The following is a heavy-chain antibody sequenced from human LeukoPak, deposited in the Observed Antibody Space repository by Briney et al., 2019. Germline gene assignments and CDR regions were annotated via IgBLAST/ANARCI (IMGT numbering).Heavy chain of an antibody. CDR2: IYYSGST. V-gene: IGHV4-59*01. J-gene: IGHJ5*02. CDR1: GGSISSYY. D-gene: IGHD6-13*01. Sequence: SETLSLTCTVSGGSISSYYWSWIRQPPGKGLEWIGYIYYSGSTNYNPSLKSRVTISVDTSKNQFSLKLSSVTAADTAVYYCARDPGIAAAGNWFDLWGQGTLVTVSS. CDR3: ARDPGIAAAGNWFDL.